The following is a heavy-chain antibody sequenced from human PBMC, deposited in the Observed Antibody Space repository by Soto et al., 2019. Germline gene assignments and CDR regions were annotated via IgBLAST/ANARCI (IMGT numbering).Heavy chain of an antibody. Sequence: QVQLVQSGAEVKKPGSSVKVSCKASGGTFSSYTISWVRQAPGQGLEWMGRIIPILGIANYAQKFQGRVTITADKCTSGAYMEMSSMSSEDTAVYYCARVPMAKITVWYFDLWGRGTLVTVSS. J-gene: IGHJ2*01. D-gene: IGHD5-12*01. CDR3: ARVPMAKITVWYFDL. CDR1: GGTFSSYT. V-gene: IGHV1-69*02. CDR2: IIPILGIA.